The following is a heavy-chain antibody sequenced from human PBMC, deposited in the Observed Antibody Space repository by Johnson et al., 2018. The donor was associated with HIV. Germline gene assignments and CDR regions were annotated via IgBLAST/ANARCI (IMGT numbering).Heavy chain of an antibody. CDR1: GFTFSDYY. CDR3: AKSQYSSSWIDAFDI. Sequence: QVQLVESGGGLVQPGGSLRLSCAASGFTFSDYYMSWIRQAPGKGLEWVSYISSSGSTIYYADSVKGRFTISRDNAKNSLYLQMNSLRAEDTAVYYCAKSQYSSSWIDAFDIWGQGTMVTVSS. CDR2: ISSSGSTI. J-gene: IGHJ3*02. D-gene: IGHD6-13*01. V-gene: IGHV3-11*04.